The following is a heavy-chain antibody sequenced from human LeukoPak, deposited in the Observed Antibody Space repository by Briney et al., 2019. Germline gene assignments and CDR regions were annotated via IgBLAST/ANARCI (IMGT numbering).Heavy chain of an antibody. CDR2: INPSGGST. J-gene: IGHJ6*02. Sequence: EASVKVSCTASGYTFTSYYMHWVRQAPGQGLEWMGIINPSGGSTSYAQKFQGRVILTSDTSTSTVYMELSSLRSEDTAVYYCAREGSSRRDGMDVWGQGTTVTVSS. CDR3: AREGSSRRDGMDV. V-gene: IGHV1-46*01. CDR1: GYTFTSYY. D-gene: IGHD6-13*01.